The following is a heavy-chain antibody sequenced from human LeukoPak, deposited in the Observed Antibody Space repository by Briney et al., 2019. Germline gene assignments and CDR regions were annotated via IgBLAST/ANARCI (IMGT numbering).Heavy chain of an antibody. V-gene: IGHV4-4*07. D-gene: IGHD2-2*02. Sequence: SETLSLTCTVSGGSISSYYWGWIRQPAGKGLEWIGRIYTSGSTNYNPSLKSRVTMSVDTSKNQFSLKLSSVTAADTAVYYCAREVGYCSSTSCYTLDYWGQGTLVTVS. CDR3: AREVGYCSSTSCYTLDY. CDR1: GGSISSYY. J-gene: IGHJ4*02. CDR2: IYTSGST.